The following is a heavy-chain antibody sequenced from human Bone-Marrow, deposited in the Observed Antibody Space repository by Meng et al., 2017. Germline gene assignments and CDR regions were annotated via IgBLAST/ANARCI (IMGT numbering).Heavy chain of an antibody. CDR1: GFTFSSYS. Sequence: ESLKISCAASGFTFSSYSMNWVRQAPGKGLEWVSSISSSSSYIYYADSVKGRFTISRDNAKNSLYLQMNSLRAEDTAVYYCARPYSSGWHGCDAFDIWGQGTMVTVSS. D-gene: IGHD6-19*01. CDR3: ARPYSSGWHGCDAFDI. V-gene: IGHV3-21*01. CDR2: ISSSSSYI. J-gene: IGHJ3*02.